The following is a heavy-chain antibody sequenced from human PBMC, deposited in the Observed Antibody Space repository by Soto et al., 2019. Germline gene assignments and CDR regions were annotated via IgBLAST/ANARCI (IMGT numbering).Heavy chain of an antibody. CDR3: AKEGEALGYCSSTSCYALYFQH. D-gene: IGHD2-2*01. Sequence: QVQLVESGGGVVQPGRSLRLSCAASGFTFSSYGMHWVRQAPGKGLEWVAVISYDGSNKYYADSVKGRFTISRDNSKNTLYLQMNSLRAEDTAVYYCAKEGEALGYCSSTSCYALYFQHWGQGTLVTVSS. J-gene: IGHJ1*01. V-gene: IGHV3-30*18. CDR2: ISYDGSNK. CDR1: GFTFSSYG.